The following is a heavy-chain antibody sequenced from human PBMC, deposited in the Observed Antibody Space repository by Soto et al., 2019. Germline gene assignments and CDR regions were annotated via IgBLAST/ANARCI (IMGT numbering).Heavy chain of an antibody. Sequence: PGGSLRLSCAASGFTFSSYEMNWVRQAPGKGLEWVSYISSSGSTIYYADSVKGRFTISRDNAKNSLYLQMNSLRAEDTAVYYCARDLGLLLPFDYWGQGILVTVSS. CDR1: GFTFSSYE. D-gene: IGHD5-12*01. V-gene: IGHV3-48*03. J-gene: IGHJ4*02. CDR3: ARDLGLLLPFDY. CDR2: ISSSGSTI.